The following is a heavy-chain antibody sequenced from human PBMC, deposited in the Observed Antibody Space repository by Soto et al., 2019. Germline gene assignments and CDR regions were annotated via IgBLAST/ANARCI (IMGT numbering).Heavy chain of an antibody. CDR1: GFTFSSYP. J-gene: IGHJ6*02. V-gene: IGHV3-30-3*01. D-gene: IGHD6-13*01. CDR2: ISYDGTNE. CDR3: ARPCLYSSNPHYYYYGMDV. Sequence: PGWSLRLSCAASGFTFSSYPMDWVRQAPGKGLEWVAVISYDGTNEHYADSVKGRFTISRDNSKNTLYLQMNSLRAEDTAVYYCARPCLYSSNPHYYYYGMDVWGQGTTVTVSS.